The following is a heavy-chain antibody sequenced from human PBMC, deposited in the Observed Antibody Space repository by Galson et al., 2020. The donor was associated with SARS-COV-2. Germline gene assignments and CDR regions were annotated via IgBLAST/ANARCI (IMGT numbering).Heavy chain of an antibody. J-gene: IGHJ5*02. CDR3: AKEGSSGYYHNWFDP. CDR1: GFTFSSYA. V-gene: IGHV3-23*01. D-gene: IGHD3-22*01. Sequence: GESLKISCAASGFTFSSYAMSWVRQAPGKGLEWVSAISGSGGSTYYADSVKGRFTISRDNSKNTLYLQMNSLRAEDTAVYYCAKEGSSGYYHNWFDPWGQGTLVTVSS. CDR2: ISGSGGST.